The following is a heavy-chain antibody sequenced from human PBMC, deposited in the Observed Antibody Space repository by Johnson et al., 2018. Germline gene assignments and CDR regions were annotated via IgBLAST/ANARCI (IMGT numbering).Heavy chain of an antibody. CDR2: ISWNSRHI. D-gene: IGHD3-10*01. CDR3: VRGLWFGELLEHFQH. V-gene: IGHV3-9*01. J-gene: IGHJ1*01. Sequence: VQLVQSGGGLIQPGRSLRLSCAASGFTLDDYAMHWVRQVPGKGLAWVSGISWNSRHIDYADSVKGRFTISRDNAKNSVSLQMDRLRTEDTALYYCVRGLWFGELLEHFQHWGRGTLVTVSS. CDR1: GFTLDDYA.